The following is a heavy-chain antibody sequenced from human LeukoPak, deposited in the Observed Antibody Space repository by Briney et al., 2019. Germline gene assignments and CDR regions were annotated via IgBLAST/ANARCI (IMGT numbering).Heavy chain of an antibody. CDR3: ARALTTRSYYFDY. D-gene: IGHD1-1*01. CDR2: IYYSGST. V-gene: IGHV4-39*07. J-gene: IGHJ4*02. Sequence: SETLSLTCTVSGGSISSHYYWIWIRQPPGKGLEWIGSIYYSGSTYYNPSLKSRVTISVDTSKNQFSLKLNSITAADTAVYYCARALTTRSYYFDYWGQGTLVTVSS. CDR1: GGSISSHYY.